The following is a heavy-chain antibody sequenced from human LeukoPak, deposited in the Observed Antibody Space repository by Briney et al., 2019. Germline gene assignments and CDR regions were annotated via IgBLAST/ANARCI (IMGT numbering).Heavy chain of an antibody. CDR2: INQDGSQK. J-gene: IGHJ4*02. D-gene: IGHD2-8*01. Sequence: GGSLRLSCAASGFTFSTYWMSWVRQAPGKGLEWVANINQDGSQKRYVDSVQGRFNISRDNTKNSLFLQMNSLRAEDTAVYYCARLKDDVTKLDYWGQGTLVTVSS. CDR1: GFTFSTYW. CDR3: ARLKDDVTKLDY. V-gene: IGHV3-7*01.